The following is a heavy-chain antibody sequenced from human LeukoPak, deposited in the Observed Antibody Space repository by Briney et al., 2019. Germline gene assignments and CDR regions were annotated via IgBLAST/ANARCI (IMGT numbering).Heavy chain of an antibody. Sequence: GGSLRLSCAASRFTFRNYAMHWVRQAPGKGLEWLAVISSDGTNKDYADSVKGRFSISRDNSKNTLYLQMNRLRADDTAVYYCARDLRSSGYYAFDYWGQGTLVTVSS. D-gene: IGHD3-22*01. V-gene: IGHV3-30*04. CDR3: ARDLRSSGYYAFDY. CDR1: RFTFRNYA. CDR2: ISSDGTNK. J-gene: IGHJ4*02.